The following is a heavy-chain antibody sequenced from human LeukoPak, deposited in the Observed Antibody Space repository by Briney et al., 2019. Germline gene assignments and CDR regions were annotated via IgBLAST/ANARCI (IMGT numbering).Heavy chain of an antibody. J-gene: IGHJ4*02. CDR2: IYTSGST. Sequence: PSETLSFTCTVSGGSISSYYWNWIRQPAGKGLEWVGRIYTSGSTNYNPSLKSRVSMSVDTSKNQFSLKLSSVTAADTAVYYCARGKVVAGTPGQNSWDSWGQGTLVTVSS. D-gene: IGHD6-19*01. CDR1: GGSISSYY. CDR3: ARGKVVAGTPGQNSWDS. V-gene: IGHV4-4*07.